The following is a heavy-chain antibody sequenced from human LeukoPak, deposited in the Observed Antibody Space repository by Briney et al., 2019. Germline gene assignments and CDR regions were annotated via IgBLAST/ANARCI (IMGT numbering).Heavy chain of an antibody. V-gene: IGHV4-59*01. CDR3: ARDPGIAVANNWFDP. J-gene: IGHJ5*02. CDR1: GGSISSYY. CDR2: IYYSGST. Sequence: SETLSLTCTVSGGSISSYYWSWIRQPPGKGLEWIGYIYYSGSTNYNPSLKSRVTISVDTSKNQFSLKLSSVTAADTAVHYCARDPGIAVANNWFDPWGQGTLVTVSS. D-gene: IGHD6-19*01.